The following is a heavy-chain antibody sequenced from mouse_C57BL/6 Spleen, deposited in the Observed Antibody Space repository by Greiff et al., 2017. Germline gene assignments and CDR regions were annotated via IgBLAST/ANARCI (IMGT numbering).Heavy chain of an antibody. Sequence: QVQLQQPGAELVKPGASVKMSCKASGYTFTSYWITWVKQRPGQGLEWIGDIYPGSGSTNYNEKFKSKATLTVDTSSSPAYMQLSSLTSEDSAVYYCARKGLGYAMDYWGQGTSVTVSS. CDR1: GYTFTSYW. J-gene: IGHJ4*01. D-gene: IGHD2-4*01. CDR3: ARKGLGYAMDY. V-gene: IGHV1-55*01. CDR2: IYPGSGST.